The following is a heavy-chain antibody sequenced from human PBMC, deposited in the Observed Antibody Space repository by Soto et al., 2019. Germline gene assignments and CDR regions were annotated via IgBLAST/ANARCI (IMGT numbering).Heavy chain of an antibody. CDR1: GGTFSSYA. D-gene: IGHD3-10*01. CDR2: IIPIFGTA. V-gene: IGHV1-69*13. J-gene: IGHJ6*02. Sequence: ASVKVSCKASGGTFSSYAISWVRQAPGQGLEWMGGIIPIFGTANYAQKFQGRVTITADESTSTAHMELSSLRSEDTAVYYCARVRGSGSSGDYYYYGMDVWGQGTTVTVSS. CDR3: ARVRGSGSSGDYYYYGMDV.